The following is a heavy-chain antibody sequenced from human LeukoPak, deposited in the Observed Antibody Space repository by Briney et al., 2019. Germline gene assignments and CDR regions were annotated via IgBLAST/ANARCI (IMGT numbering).Heavy chain of an antibody. CDR2: IGTAGDT. V-gene: IGHV3-13*01. J-gene: IGHJ3*02. Sequence: GGSLRLSCAASGFTFSSYDMHWVRQATGKGLEWVSAIGTAGDTYYPGSVKGRFTISRENAKNSLYLQMNSLRAEDMAVYYCARGFSDYYDSSTDAFDIWGQGTMVTVSS. CDR1: GFTFSSYD. D-gene: IGHD3-22*01. CDR3: ARGFSDYYDSSTDAFDI.